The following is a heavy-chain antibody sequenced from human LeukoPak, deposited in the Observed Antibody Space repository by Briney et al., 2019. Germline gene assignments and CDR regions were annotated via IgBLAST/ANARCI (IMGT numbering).Heavy chain of an antibody. J-gene: IGHJ6*02. CDR3: ARGAEGYHYYGMDV. D-gene: IGHD1-26*01. CDR2: IYYSGST. Sequence: SETLSLTCTVSGGSISSYYWSWIRQPPGKGLEWIGYIYYSGSTNYNPSLKSRVTISVDTSKNQFSLKLSSVTAADTAVYYCARGAEGYHYYGMDVWGQGTTVTVSS. V-gene: IGHV4-59*01. CDR1: GGSISSYY.